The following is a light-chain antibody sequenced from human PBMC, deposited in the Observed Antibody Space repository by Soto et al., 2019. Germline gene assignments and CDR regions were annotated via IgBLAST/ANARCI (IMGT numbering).Light chain of an antibody. CDR1: QSVSSSF. V-gene: IGKV3-20*01. Sequence: EILLTQSPGTLSLSPGERATLSCRASQSVSSSFLAWYQQKPGQAPRLLISGASIRATGIPDRFSGSESGTDFTLTISRLEPADFAVYYCQQYGSSPPTFGQGTRLEIK. CDR3: QQYGSSPPT. J-gene: IGKJ5*01. CDR2: GAS.